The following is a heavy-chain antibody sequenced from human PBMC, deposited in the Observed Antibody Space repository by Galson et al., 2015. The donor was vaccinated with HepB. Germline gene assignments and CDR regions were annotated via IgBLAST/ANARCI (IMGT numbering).Heavy chain of an antibody. J-gene: IGHJ6*03. CDR3: ARDLVPVRLSSLGDFHMDV. D-gene: IGHD6-6*01. V-gene: IGHV1-2*06. CDR2: IDPNTGGA. CDR1: GFTFIGYY. Sequence: SVKVSCKGSGFTFIGYYIYWVRQAPGQSLEWMGRIDPNTGGAKYAQKFQDRVTMTRQKTINTVYLELTGLRSDDTAVYYCARDLVPVRLSSLGDFHMDVWGGGTTVTISS.